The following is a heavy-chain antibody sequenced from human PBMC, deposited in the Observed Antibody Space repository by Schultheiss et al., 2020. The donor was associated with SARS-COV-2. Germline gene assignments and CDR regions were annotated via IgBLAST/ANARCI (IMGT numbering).Heavy chain of an antibody. D-gene: IGHD6-13*01. CDR2: INHSGST. CDR3: ARALAAGTNYYYYYYGVDV. CDR1: GGSFSGYY. V-gene: IGHV4-34*01. J-gene: IGHJ6*02. Sequence: SETLSLTCAVYGGSFSGYYWSWIRQPPGKGLEWIGEINHSGSTNYNPSLKSRVTISVDTSKNQFSLKLSSVTAADTAVYYCARALAAGTNYYYYYYGVDVWGQGTTVTVSS.